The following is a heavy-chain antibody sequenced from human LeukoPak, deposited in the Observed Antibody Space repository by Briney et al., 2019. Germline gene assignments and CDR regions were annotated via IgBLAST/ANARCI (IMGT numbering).Heavy chain of an antibody. CDR1: GFTFSSYG. V-gene: IGHV3-30*18. J-gene: IGHJ3*02. CDR3: AKERGGWHYGSGSPLGLPIAFDI. Sequence: GGSLRLSCAASGFTFSSYGMHWVRQAPGKGLEWVAVISYDGSNKYYADSVKGRFTISRDNSRNTLYLQMNSLRAEDTAVYYCAKERGGWHYGSGSPLGLPIAFDIWGQGTMVTVSS. CDR2: ISYDGSNK. D-gene: IGHD3-10*01.